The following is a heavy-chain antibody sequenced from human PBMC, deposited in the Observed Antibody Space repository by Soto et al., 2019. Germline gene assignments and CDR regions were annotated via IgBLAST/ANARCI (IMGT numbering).Heavy chain of an antibody. D-gene: IGHD3-16*01. V-gene: IGHV1-69*16. J-gene: IGHJ6*02. CDR2: IIPFRGTA. CDR3: ANSPFDEGGIYYGFDV. CDR1: GDTFNNYI. Sequence: QVQLVQSGAEVKKPGSSVKVSCKASGDTFNNYIISWVRQAPGQGLEWMGGIIPFRGTADYVQKFQGRVTVTADESTSTVFMEASSLRSEDTAVYYCANSPFDEGGIYYGFDVWGQGTTVTVSS.